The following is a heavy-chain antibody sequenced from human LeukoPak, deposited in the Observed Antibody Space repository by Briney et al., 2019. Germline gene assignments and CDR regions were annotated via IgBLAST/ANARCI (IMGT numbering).Heavy chain of an antibody. J-gene: IGHJ3*02. CDR1: GYTFTGYY. V-gene: IGHV1-2*02. D-gene: IGHD3-10*01. Sequence: ASVKVSCKASGYTFTGYYMHWVRQAPGQGLEWMGWINPNSGGTNHAQKFQGRVTMTRDTSISTAYMELSRLRSDDTAVYYCASGYYGSGSYYKIAFDIWGQGTMVTVSS. CDR3: ASGYYGSGSYYKIAFDI. CDR2: INPNSGGT.